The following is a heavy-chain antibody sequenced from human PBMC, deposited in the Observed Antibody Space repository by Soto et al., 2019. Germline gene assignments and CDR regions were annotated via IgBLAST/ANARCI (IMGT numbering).Heavy chain of an antibody. J-gene: IGHJ6*02. V-gene: IGHV1-69*06. D-gene: IGHD1-1*01. CDR1: GFTFNVYG. CDR2: FIPIYDEP. Sequence: QVQLVQSGAEVKNPGSSVRVSCKTSGFTFNVYGINWVRQAPGQGLEWMGGFIPIYDEPNYAQKFQGRVTMSTDKSATTVYWEVGSQRSKGTAVYFCARVREPHLDPYGLDVGGQGTPVTVSS. CDR3: ARVREPHLDPYGLDV.